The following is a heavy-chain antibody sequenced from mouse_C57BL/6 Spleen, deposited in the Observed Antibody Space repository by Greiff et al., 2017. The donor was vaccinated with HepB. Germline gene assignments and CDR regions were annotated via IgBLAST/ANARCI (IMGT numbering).Heavy chain of an antibody. J-gene: IGHJ3*01. D-gene: IGHD3-2*02. CDR3: APDSSGYVWFAY. CDR1: GFNIKDYY. V-gene: IGHV14-2*01. Sequence: VQLKESGAELVKPGASVKLSCTASGFNIKDYYMHWVKQRTEQGLEWIGRIDPEDGETKYAPKFQGKATITADTTSNTAYLQLSSLTSEDTAVYYCAPDSSGYVWFAYWGQGTLVTVSA. CDR2: IDPEDGET.